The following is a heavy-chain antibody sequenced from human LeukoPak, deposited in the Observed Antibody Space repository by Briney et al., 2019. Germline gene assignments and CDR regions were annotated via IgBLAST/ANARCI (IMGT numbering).Heavy chain of an antibody. V-gene: IGHV1-69*05. CDR1: GGTFSSYA. J-gene: IGHJ5*02. CDR3: ARAGLYYDSSGYPLLGWFDP. CDR2: IIPIFGTA. D-gene: IGHD3-22*01. Sequence: ASVKVSCKASGGTFSSYAIGWVRQAPGQGLEWMGRIIPIFGTANYAQKFQGRVTITTDESTSTAYMELSSLRSEDTAVYYCARAGLYYDSSGYPLLGWFDPWGQGTLVTVSS.